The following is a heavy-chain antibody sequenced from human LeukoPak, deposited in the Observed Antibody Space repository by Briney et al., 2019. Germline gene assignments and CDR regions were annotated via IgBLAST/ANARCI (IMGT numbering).Heavy chain of an antibody. V-gene: IGHV1-69*04. CDR3: ARGYCSGGSCYFDY. CDR2: IIPILGIA. Sequence: GSSVKVSCKASGGTFSSYAIRWVRQAPGQGLEWMGWIIPILGIANYAQKFQGRATITADKSTSTAYMELSSLRSEDTAVYYCARGYCSGGSCYFDYWGQGTLVTVSS. D-gene: IGHD2-15*01. J-gene: IGHJ4*02. CDR1: GGTFSSYA.